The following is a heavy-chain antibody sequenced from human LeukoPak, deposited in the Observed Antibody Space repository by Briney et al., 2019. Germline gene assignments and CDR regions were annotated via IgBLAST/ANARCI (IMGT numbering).Heavy chain of an antibody. CDR3: AREGAPGIAAPPEQGYFDL. D-gene: IGHD6-13*01. CDR2: IGTAGDT. V-gene: IGHV3-13*01. Sequence: GGSLRLSCAASGFTFSSYDMHRVRQATGKGLEWVSAIGTAGDTYYPGSVKGRFTISRENAKNSLYLQMNSLRAGDTAVYYCAREGAPGIAAPPEQGYFDLWGRGTLVTVSS. J-gene: IGHJ2*01. CDR1: GFTFSSYD.